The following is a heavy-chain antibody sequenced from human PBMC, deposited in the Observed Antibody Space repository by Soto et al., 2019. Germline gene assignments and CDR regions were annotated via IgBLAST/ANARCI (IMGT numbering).Heavy chain of an antibody. CDR2: IYSSGHT. CDR3: ARDSFTAGLYFDY. V-gene: IGHV4-59*01. J-gene: IGHJ4*02. Sequence: QVQLQESGPGLVKPSETLSLTCTVSGDSISSYYWNWIRQPPGKGLEWIGYIYSSGHTNYNPSLKSRVTMSLDTSTNQFALILNSVTAADTAAYYCARDSFTAGLYFDYWGRGTLVTVSS. D-gene: IGHD2-8*02. CDR1: GDSISSYY.